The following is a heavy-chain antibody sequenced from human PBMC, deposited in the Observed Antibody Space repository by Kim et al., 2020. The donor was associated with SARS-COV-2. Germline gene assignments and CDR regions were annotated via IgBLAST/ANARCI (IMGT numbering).Heavy chain of an antibody. CDR3: ARDRIGYCSSTSCSLHFDY. Sequence: SETLSLTCTVSGGSINSYSWSWIRQPPGKGLEWIGYIYYSGSTNYNPSLKSRVTISVDTSRNQFSLKLSSVTAADTAVYYCARDRIGYCSSTSCSLHFDYWGQGTLDTVSS. V-gene: IGHV4-59*01. CDR2: IYYSGST. J-gene: IGHJ4*02. CDR1: GGSINSYS. D-gene: IGHD2-2*01.